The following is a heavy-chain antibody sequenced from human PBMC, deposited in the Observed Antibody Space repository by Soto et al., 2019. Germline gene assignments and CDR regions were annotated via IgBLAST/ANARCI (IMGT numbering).Heavy chain of an antibody. D-gene: IGHD2-2*01. CDR1: GGTFSSYA. CDR2: IIPIFGTA. CDR3: ARDPFGSSIVDYYYGMDV. V-gene: IGHV1-69*13. Sequence: GASVKVSGKASGGTFSSYAISWVRQAPGQGLEWMGGIIPIFGTANYAQKFQGRVTITADESTSTAYMELSSLRSEDTAVYYCARDPFGSSIVDYYYGMDVWGQGTTVTVSS. J-gene: IGHJ6*02.